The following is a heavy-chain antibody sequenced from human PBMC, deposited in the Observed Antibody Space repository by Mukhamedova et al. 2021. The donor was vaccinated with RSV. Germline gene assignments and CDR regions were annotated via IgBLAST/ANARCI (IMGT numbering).Heavy chain of an antibody. V-gene: IGHV4-39*07. CDR3: ARDGGGDYDLWSGPHYYYYGVDV. J-gene: IGHJ6*01. D-gene: IGHD3-3*01. Sequence: GSTYYNPSLKSRVTISVDTSKNQFSLKLSSVTAADTAVYYCARDGGGDYDLWSGPHYYYYGVDV. CDR2: GST.